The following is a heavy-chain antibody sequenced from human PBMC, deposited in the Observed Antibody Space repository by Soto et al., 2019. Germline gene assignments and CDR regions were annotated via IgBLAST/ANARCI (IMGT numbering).Heavy chain of an antibody. CDR1: GYTFTSYA. Sequence: ASVKVSCKASGYTFTSYAMHWVRQAPGQRLEWMGWINAGNGNTKYSQKFQGRVTITRDTSASTAYMELSSLRSEGTAVYYCARDHLVQIGRLPETYYYYYGMDVWGQGTTVTVSS. CDR3: ARDHLVQIGRLPETYYYYYGMDV. D-gene: IGHD2-8*02. J-gene: IGHJ6*02. V-gene: IGHV1-3*01. CDR2: INAGNGNT.